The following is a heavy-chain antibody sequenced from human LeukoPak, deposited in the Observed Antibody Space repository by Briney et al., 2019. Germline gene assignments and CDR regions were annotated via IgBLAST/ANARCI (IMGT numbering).Heavy chain of an antibody. CDR3: AREESVAGPGAFDI. J-gene: IGHJ3*02. CDR2: IYHSGST. CDR1: GGSISSGGYS. D-gene: IGHD6-19*01. Sequence: SETLSLTCAASGGSISSGGYSWSWIRQPPGKGLEWIGYIYHSGSTYYNPSLKSRVTISVDRSKNQFSLKLSSVTAADTAVYYCAREESVAGPGAFDIWGQGTMVTVSS. V-gene: IGHV4-30-2*01.